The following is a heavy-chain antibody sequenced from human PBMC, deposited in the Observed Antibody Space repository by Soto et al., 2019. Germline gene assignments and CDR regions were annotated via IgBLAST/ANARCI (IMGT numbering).Heavy chain of an antibody. Sequence: SETLSLTCTFSCGAISSYYWSFIRHPPGNGLYFIGYIYYSGSTNYIPSLKSRVTISVDTSKNQFSLKLSSVTAADTAVYYCARDSGGYSYGYGLFGAFDIWGQGTMVTVSS. J-gene: IGHJ3*02. D-gene: IGHD5-18*01. CDR2: IYYSGST. V-gene: IGHV4-59*01. CDR1: CGAISSYY. CDR3: ARDSGGYSYGYGLFGAFDI.